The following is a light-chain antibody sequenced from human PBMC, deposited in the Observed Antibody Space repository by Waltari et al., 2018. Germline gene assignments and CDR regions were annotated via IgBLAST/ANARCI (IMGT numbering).Light chain of an antibody. CDR3: QQSHSTPLT. CDR1: RTISIY. CDR2: TAS. Sequence: DIQMTQSRSSLSASVGDRVTITCRASRTISIYLNWYQQKPGKAPKLLIYTASTLQPGVPSRFSGSGSGTDFTLTISSLQPEDFATYYCQQSHSTPLTFGGGTKVEIK. J-gene: IGKJ4*01. V-gene: IGKV1-39*01.